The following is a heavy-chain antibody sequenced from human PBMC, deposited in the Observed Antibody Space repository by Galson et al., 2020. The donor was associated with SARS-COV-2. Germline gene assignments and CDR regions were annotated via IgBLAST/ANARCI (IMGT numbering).Heavy chain of an antibody. CDR2: ISYDGSNK. J-gene: IGHJ4*02. CDR3: AKDQRRGGYCYPDDY. Sequence: GGSLRLSCAASGFTFSSYGMHWVRQAPGKGLEWVAVISYDGSNKYYADSVKGRFTISRDNSKNTLYLQMNSLRAEDTAVYYCAKDQRRGGYCYPDDYWGQGTLVTVSS. CDR1: GFTFSSYG. D-gene: IGHD3-22*01. V-gene: IGHV3-30*18.